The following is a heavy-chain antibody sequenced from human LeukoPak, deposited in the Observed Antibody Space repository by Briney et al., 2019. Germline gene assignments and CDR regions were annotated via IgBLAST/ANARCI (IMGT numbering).Heavy chain of an antibody. CDR2: IYSSGRT. CDR1: GGSISNYY. Sequence: PSETLSLTCIVSGGSISNYYWSWIRQPAGKGLEWIGRIYSSGRTNYNPSLKSRVTMSIDTSKNQFSLKLRGVTAADTAVYYCARDRYSYGSKGAYFDYWGQGTLVTVSS. CDR3: ARDRYSYGSKGAYFDY. J-gene: IGHJ4*02. V-gene: IGHV4-4*07. D-gene: IGHD5-18*01.